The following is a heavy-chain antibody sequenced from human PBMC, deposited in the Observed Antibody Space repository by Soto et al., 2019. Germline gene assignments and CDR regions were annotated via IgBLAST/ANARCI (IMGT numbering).Heavy chain of an antibody. D-gene: IGHD3-3*01. CDR3: AREGLRFLERTNAFDI. Sequence: RLSCAASGFTFSSYEMNWVRQAPGKGLEWVSYISSSGSTIYYADSVKGRFTISRDNAKNSLYLQMNSLRAEDTAVYYCAREGLRFLERTNAFDIWGQGTMVTVSS. CDR1: GFTFSSYE. CDR2: ISSSGSTI. V-gene: IGHV3-48*03. J-gene: IGHJ3*02.